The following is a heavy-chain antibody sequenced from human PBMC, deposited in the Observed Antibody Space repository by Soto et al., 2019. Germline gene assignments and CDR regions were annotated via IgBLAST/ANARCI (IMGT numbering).Heavy chain of an antibody. CDR3: ARVRELTYYYGSGSYYQFDP. CDR2: ISSSSSTI. CDR1: GFTFSSYS. J-gene: IGHJ5*02. V-gene: IGHV3-48*01. D-gene: IGHD3-10*01. Sequence: PGGSLRLSCAASGFTFSSYSMNWFRQAPGKGLEWVSYISSSSSTIYYADSVKGRFTVSRDNAKNSLYLQMNSLRAEDTAVYYCARVRELTYYYGSGSYYQFDPWGQGTLVTVSS.